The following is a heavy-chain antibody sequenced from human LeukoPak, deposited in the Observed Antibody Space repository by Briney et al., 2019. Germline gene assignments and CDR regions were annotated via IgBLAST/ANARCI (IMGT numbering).Heavy chain of an antibody. J-gene: IGHJ4*02. CDR2: ISRGSDHI. CDR3: ARDRSVVPAAICDY. V-gene: IGHV3-21*01. Sequence: GGSLRLSCAASGFTFSSYAMNWVRQAPGKGLEWVSSISRGSDHIFYADSMKGRFTISRDNAKNSLYLQMNSLRAEDTAVYYCARDRSVVPAAICDYWGQGTLVTVSS. CDR1: GFTFSSYA. D-gene: IGHD2-2*01.